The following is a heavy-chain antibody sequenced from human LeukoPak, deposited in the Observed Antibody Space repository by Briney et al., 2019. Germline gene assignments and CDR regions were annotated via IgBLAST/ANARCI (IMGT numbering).Heavy chain of an antibody. CDR2: SYHDGSP. V-gene: IGHV4-39*01. CDR1: GGSLSGGGYC. Sequence: SETLSLTCTVSGGSLSGGGYCWGWIRQPPGKGLEWIGTSYHDGSPYYNPSLKSRVTISVDTSKNQFSLKLSSVTAADTAAYYCARQQVSWVYFDYWGQGTLVTVSS. D-gene: IGHD5/OR15-5a*01. J-gene: IGHJ4*02. CDR3: ARQQVSWVYFDY.